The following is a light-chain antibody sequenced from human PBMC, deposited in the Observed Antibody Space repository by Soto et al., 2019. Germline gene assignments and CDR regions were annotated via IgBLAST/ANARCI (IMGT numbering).Light chain of an antibody. CDR3: QSYDSSLSVLV. Sequence: QSVLTQPPSVSGAPGQRVTISCTGSSSNIGAGYDVHWYHQLPGTAPKLLIYGNNNRPSGVPDRFSGYRSGTSASLAITGLQAEDEADYYCQSYDSSLSVLVFGGGTKLTVL. CDR1: SSNIGAGYD. CDR2: GNN. V-gene: IGLV1-40*01. J-gene: IGLJ3*02.